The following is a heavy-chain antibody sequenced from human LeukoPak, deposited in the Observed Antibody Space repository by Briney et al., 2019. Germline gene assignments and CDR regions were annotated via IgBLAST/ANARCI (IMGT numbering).Heavy chain of an antibody. CDR2: INHSGST. V-gene: IGHV4-34*01. CDR3: ARGKAAVAGILIDY. D-gene: IGHD6-19*01. Sequence: PSGTLSLTCAVYGGSFSGYYWSWIRQPPGKGLEWIGEINHSGSTNYNPSLKGRVTISVDTSKNQFSLKLSSVTAADTAVYYCARGKAAVAGILIDYWGQGTLVTVSS. J-gene: IGHJ4*02. CDR1: GGSFSGYY.